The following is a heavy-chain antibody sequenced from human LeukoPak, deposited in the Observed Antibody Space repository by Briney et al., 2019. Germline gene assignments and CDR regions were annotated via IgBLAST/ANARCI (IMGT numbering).Heavy chain of an antibody. CDR1: GFTFSSYA. Sequence: GGSLRLSCAASGFTFSSYAMSWVRQAPGKGLEWVSAISGSGGSTYYADSVKGRFTISRDNSKNTLYLQMNSLRAEDTAVYYCAKELIWITIFGVAQGDVWGQGTTVTVSS. D-gene: IGHD3-3*01. J-gene: IGHJ6*02. CDR3: AKELIWITIFGVAQGDV. CDR2: ISGSGGST. V-gene: IGHV3-23*01.